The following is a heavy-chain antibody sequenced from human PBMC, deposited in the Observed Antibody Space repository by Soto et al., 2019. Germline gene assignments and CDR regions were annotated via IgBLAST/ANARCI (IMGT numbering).Heavy chain of an antibody. D-gene: IGHD1-1*01. Sequence: SETLSLTCTVSGGSISSTSYYWGWIRQPPGKGLEWVGSISYSGSTYYNPSLKSRVTISVDTSKNQFSLKLNSVTAADTALYYCARAAIQGHQVEGQPPTSQTLDYWGQGILVTVSS. CDR3: ARAAIQGHQVEGQPPTSQTLDY. J-gene: IGHJ4*02. CDR1: GGSISSTSYY. CDR2: ISYSGST. V-gene: IGHV4-39*01.